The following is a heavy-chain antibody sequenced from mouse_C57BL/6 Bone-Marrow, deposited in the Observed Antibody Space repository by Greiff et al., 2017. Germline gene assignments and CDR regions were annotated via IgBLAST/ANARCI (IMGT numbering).Heavy chain of an antibody. CDR2: ISSGGSYT. J-gene: IGHJ2*01. D-gene: IGHD1-1*01. CDR1: GFTFSSYG. V-gene: IGHV5-6*01. CDR3: ASHYDGSSDDYFDY. Sequence: EVKLQESGGDLVKPGGSLKLSCAASGFTFSSYGMYWVRQTPDKRLEWVATISSGGSYTYYPDSVKGRFTITRDNAKNTLYLQMSSLKSEDTAMYYCASHYDGSSDDYFDYWGQGTALTVSS.